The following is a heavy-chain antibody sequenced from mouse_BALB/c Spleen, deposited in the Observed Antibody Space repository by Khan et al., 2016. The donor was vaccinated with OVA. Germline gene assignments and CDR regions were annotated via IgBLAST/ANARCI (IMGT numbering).Heavy chain of an antibody. CDR1: GFLLTAYG. CDR3: ARYDYDVGFDV. Sequence: QVQLKESGPGLVAPSQSLSITCTVSGFLLTAYGVNWVRQPPGKGLEWLGMIWGDGSTDYNSRLKSRLSITKDKSKGQVFLKMNSLQTDDTAKYYCARYDYDVGFDVWGAGTTVTVSS. J-gene: IGHJ1*01. D-gene: IGHD2-4*01. V-gene: IGHV2-6-7*01. CDR2: IWGDGST.